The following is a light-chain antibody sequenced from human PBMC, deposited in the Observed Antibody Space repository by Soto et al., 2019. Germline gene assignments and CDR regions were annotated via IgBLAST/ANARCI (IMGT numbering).Light chain of an antibody. J-gene: IGKJ1*01. CDR3: QQYNNWPPA. V-gene: IGKV3-15*01. Sequence: EIVMTQSPATLSVSPGERATLSCRTSQSVSGNLAWYQQKPGQAPRLLIYGASTRATGIPARFSGGGSGTEFTLTISNLQSEDFAVYYCQQYNNWPPAFGQGTKVEIK. CDR2: GAS. CDR1: QSVSGN.